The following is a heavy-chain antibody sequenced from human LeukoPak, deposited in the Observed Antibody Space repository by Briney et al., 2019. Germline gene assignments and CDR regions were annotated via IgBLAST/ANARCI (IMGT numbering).Heavy chain of an antibody. J-gene: IGHJ3*02. CDR1: GFTFDDYA. V-gene: IGHV3-43*02. Sequence: GGSLRLSCAASGFTFDDYAMHWVRQAPGKGLEWVSLISGDGGSTYYADSVKGRFTISRDNSKNSLYLQMNSLRTEDTALYYCAKDPRSSRSSDAFDIWGQGTMVTVSS. CDR2: ISGDGGST. D-gene: IGHD6-13*01. CDR3: AKDPRSSRSSDAFDI.